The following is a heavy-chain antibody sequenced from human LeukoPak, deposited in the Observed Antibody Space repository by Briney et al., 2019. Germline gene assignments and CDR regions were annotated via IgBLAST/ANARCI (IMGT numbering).Heavy chain of an antibody. D-gene: IGHD3-10*02. V-gene: IGHV3-23*01. CDR1: GFTFSDYY. J-gene: IGHJ6*04. CDR2: ISGSGGST. CDR3: AELGITMIGGV. Sequence: GGSLRLSCAASGFTFSDYYMSWVRQAPGKGLEWVSTISGSGGSTYYADSVKGRFTISRDNSKNTLYLQMNSLRAEDTAVYYCAELGITMIGGVWGKGTTVTISS.